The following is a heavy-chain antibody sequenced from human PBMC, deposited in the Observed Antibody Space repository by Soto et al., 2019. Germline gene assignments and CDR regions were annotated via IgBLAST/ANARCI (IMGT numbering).Heavy chain of an antibody. Sequence: PSETLSLTCTVSGGSISSYYWSWIRQPPGKGLEWIGYIYYSGSTNYNPSLKRRVTILVDTSKNQFSLKLSSVTAADTAVYYCARRGNYYDSSGYLYYYYGMDVWGQGTTVTVSS. CDR1: GGSISSYY. V-gene: IGHV4-59*01. D-gene: IGHD3-22*01. CDR3: ARRGNYYDSSGYLYYYYGMDV. J-gene: IGHJ6*02. CDR2: IYYSGST.